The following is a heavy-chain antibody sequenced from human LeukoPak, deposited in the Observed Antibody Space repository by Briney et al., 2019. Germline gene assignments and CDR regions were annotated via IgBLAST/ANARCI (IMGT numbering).Heavy chain of an antibody. CDR3: ARRDITVTTGGNFDY. D-gene: IGHD4-17*01. CDR1: GGSISSSSYY. Sequence: SETLSLTCTVSGGSISSSSYYWGWIRQPPGKGLEWIGSTYYSGSTYYNPSLKSRVTISVDTSKNQFSLKLSSVTAADTAVYYCARRDITVTTGGNFDYWGQGTLVTVSS. CDR2: TYYSGST. V-gene: IGHV4-39*01. J-gene: IGHJ4*02.